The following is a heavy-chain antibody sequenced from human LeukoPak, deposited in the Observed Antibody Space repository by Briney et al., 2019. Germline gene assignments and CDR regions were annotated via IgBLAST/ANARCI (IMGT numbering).Heavy chain of an antibody. J-gene: IGHJ5*02. Sequence: SETLSLTCAVYGGSFSGYYWNWIRQPPGKGLEWIGEINHSGSTNYNPSLKSRVTISVDTSKNQFSLKLSSVTAADTAVYYCAKGGPEASAGLSWFDPWGQGTLVTVSS. CDR3: AKGGPEASAGLSWFDP. CDR2: INHSGST. D-gene: IGHD1-14*01. CDR1: GGSFSGYY. V-gene: IGHV4-34*01.